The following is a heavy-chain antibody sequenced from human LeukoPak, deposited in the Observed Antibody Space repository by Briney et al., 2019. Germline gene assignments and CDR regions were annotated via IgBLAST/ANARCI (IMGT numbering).Heavy chain of an antibody. CDR3: ARARSGWLRSNFDY. CDR1: GGSISSSSYY. D-gene: IGHD5-12*01. J-gene: IGHJ4*02. CDR2: IYYSGST. Sequence: SETLSLTCTVSGGSISSSSYYWGWLRQPPGKGLEWIGSIYYSGSTYYNPSLKSRVTISVDTSKNQFSLKLSSVTAADTAVYYCARARSGWLRSNFDYWGQGTLVTVSS. V-gene: IGHV4-39*07.